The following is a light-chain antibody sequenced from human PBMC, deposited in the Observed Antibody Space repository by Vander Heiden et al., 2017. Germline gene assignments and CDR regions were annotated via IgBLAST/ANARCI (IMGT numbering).Light chain of an antibody. CDR3: QQRSNWPLT. Sequence: DIVLTQSPATLSLSPGERATLSCRASQSVSSYLAWYQQKPGQAPRLLIYDASNRATGIPARFSGSGSGTDVTLTISSLEPEDFAVYYCQQRSNWPLTFGGGTKVEIK. J-gene: IGKJ4*01. V-gene: IGKV3-11*01. CDR2: DAS. CDR1: QSVSSY.